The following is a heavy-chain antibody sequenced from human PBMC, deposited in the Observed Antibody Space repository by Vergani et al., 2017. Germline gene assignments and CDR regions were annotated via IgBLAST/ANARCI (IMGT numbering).Heavy chain of an antibody. Sequence: EKQLVQSGSETKKPGESLKISCQAFGYIFSNFWIGWVRQRPGRGLEWMGIIYPGDSEVKSNPTFRGQVIFSVDTSVNTADLRWRSLQASDTATHFCASGGHGSENGGALQLWGQGTNITVSS. CDR2: IYPGDSEV. CDR1: GYIFSNFW. CDR3: ASGGHGSENGGALQL. J-gene: IGHJ3*01. D-gene: IGHD3-10*01. V-gene: IGHV5-51*01.